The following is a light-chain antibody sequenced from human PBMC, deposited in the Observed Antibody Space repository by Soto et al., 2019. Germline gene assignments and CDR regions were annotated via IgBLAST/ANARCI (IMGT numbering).Light chain of an antibody. CDR2: DAY. J-gene: IGKJ1*01. CDR3: LQRSNWPWT. CDR1: QSVSSNY. V-gene: IGKV3-11*01. Sequence: EIVLTQSPATLSLSPGERVTLSCGASQSVSSNYLAWFQQKPGQAPRLLIYDAYKRATGIPARFSGSGSGTDFTLTISSLEPEDFAVYYCLQRSNWPWTFGQGTKVDIK.